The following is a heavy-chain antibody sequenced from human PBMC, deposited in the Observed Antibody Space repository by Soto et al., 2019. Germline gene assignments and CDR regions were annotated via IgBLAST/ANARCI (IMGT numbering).Heavy chain of an antibody. J-gene: IGHJ4*02. CDR3: AKDQGSFSSWGY. CDR1: GFTFSSYA. D-gene: IGHD1-26*01. V-gene: IGHV3-23*01. Sequence: GGSLRLSCAASGFTFSSYAMSWVRQAPGKGLEWVSAISYSGGSTYYADSVKGRFTISRDNSKNTLYLQMNSLRAEDTARYYCAKDQGSFSSWGYWGQGTPVTVSS. CDR2: ISYSGGST.